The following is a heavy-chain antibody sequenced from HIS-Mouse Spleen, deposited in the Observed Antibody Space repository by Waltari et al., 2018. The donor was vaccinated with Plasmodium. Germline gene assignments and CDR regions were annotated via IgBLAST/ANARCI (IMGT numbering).Heavy chain of an antibody. D-gene: IGHD6-13*01. CDR2: IYWDDDK. CDR3: AHSRSSFDY. Sequence: QITLKESGPTLVKPTQTLTLTCTFPGFSPSTSGVGVGWIRPPPGKALKCLELIYWDDDKRSSRSLKSRLTITKDTSRNQAVLTLTDMDPVDTATYYGAHSRSSFDYWGQGTLVTVSS. V-gene: IGHV2-5*02. J-gene: IGHJ4*02. CDR1: GFSPSTSGVG.